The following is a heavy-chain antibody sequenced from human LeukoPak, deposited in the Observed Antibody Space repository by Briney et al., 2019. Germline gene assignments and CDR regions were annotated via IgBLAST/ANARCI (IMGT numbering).Heavy chain of an antibody. Sequence: PSETLSLTCAVYGGSFSGYYWSWIRQPPGKGLEWIGEINHSGSTNYNPSLKSRVTISVDTPKNQFSLKLSSVTAADTAVYYCARVGGWYSSGWYDYWGQGTLVTVSS. CDR1: GGSFSGYY. V-gene: IGHV4-34*01. CDR3: ARVGGWYSSGWYDY. J-gene: IGHJ4*02. D-gene: IGHD6-19*01. CDR2: INHSGST.